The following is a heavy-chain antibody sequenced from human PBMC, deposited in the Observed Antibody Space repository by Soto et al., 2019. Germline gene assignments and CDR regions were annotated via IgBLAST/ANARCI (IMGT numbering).Heavy chain of an antibody. V-gene: IGHV1-2*02. CDR1: GYTFTGYF. CDR2: INPKTGVT. CDR3: ARDLRSGYDTFFDY. Sequence: ASVKVSCKASGYTFTGYFMHWVRQAPGQGLEWMGWINPKTGVTNYAQEFQGRVTMTRDTSISTAYMELGRLRSDDTAMYYCARDLRSGYDTFFDYWGQGTQVTVSS. D-gene: IGHD5-12*01. J-gene: IGHJ4*02.